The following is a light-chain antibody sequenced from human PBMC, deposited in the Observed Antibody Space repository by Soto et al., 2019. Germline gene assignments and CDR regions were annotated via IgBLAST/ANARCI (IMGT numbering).Light chain of an antibody. V-gene: IGLV1-47*01. J-gene: IGLJ3*02. CDR2: RNN. CDR3: AAWDDSLSGLV. CDR1: SSNIGSNY. Sequence: QSVLTQPPSASGTPGQRVTISCSGSSSNIGSNYVYWYQQLPGTAPKLLIYRNNQRPSGVPDRFSGSKSGTSASLAINGLRSEDEADYYCAAWDDSLSGLVFGGGTKVTVL.